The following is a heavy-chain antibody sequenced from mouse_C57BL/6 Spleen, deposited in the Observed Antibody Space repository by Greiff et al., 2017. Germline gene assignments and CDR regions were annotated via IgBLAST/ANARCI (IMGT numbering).Heavy chain of an antibody. J-gene: IGHJ1*03. CDR1: GFSLTSSA. V-gene: IGHV2-9-1*01. CDR3: ARKLTTVVAEGYFDV. D-gene: IGHD1-1*01. CDR2: IWTGGGT. Sequence: VQLVESGPGLVAPSQRLSIPCTVSGFSLTSSAISWVRQPPGKGLEWLGVIWTGGGTNYNSALKSRLSISKDNSKSRVFLKRNSLQTDDTARYYCARKLTTVVAEGYFDVWGTGTTVTVSS.